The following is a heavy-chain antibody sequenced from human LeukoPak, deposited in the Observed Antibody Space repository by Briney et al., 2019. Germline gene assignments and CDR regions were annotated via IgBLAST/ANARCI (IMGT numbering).Heavy chain of an antibody. CDR1: GGSISSAGYY. D-gene: IGHD3-22*01. J-gene: IGHJ6*02. CDR3: ARDRLVSPVDSYYGMDV. CDR2: IYYSGST. Sequence: SETLSLTCTVSGGSISSAGYYWSWIRQHPGKGLEWIGYIYYSGSTYYNPSLKSRVTISGDTSKNQFSLKLSSVTAADTAVYYCARDRLVSPVDSYYGMDVWGQGTTDTVSS. V-gene: IGHV4-31*03.